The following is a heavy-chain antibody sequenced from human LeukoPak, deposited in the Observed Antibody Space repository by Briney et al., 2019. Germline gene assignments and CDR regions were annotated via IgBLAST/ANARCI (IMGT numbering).Heavy chain of an antibody. D-gene: IGHD1-1*01. V-gene: IGHV4-39*07. CDR1: GGSISSSSYY. Sequence: SETLSLTCTVSGGSISSSSYYWGWVRQPPGKGLEWIGEIYHSGSTNYNPSLKSRVTISVDKSKNQFSLKLSSVTAADTAVYYCATRLGRSAFDIWGQGTMVTVSS. CDR2: IYHSGST. CDR3: ATRLGRSAFDI. J-gene: IGHJ3*02.